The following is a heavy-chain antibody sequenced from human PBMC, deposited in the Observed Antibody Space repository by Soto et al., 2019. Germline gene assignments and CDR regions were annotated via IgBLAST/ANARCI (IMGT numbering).Heavy chain of an antibody. Sequence: GGSLRLSCAASGFTFSSYWMSWVRQAPGKGLEWVANIKQDGSEKYYVDSVKGRFTISRDNAKNSLYLQMNSLGAEDTAVYYCARVPYYYDSSGYSYWYFDLWGRGTLVTVSS. CDR2: IKQDGSEK. V-gene: IGHV3-7*03. D-gene: IGHD3-22*01. CDR1: GFTFSSYW. CDR3: ARVPYYYDSSGYSYWYFDL. J-gene: IGHJ2*01.